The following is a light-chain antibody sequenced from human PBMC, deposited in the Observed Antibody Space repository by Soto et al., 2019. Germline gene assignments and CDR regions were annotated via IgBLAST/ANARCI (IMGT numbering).Light chain of an antibody. CDR2: DAS. Sequence: EIVLTQSPATLSVSPGERATLSCMASQSISSYLAWYQQKPDQAPRLLIYDASNRATGIPARFSGSGSGTDFTLTISSLEPEDFAVYYCHQRSTWPFTFGPGTKVDIK. CDR1: QSISSY. CDR3: HQRSTWPFT. V-gene: IGKV3-11*01. J-gene: IGKJ3*01.